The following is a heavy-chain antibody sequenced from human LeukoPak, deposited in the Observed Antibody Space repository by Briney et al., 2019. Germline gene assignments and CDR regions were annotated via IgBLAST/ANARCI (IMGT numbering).Heavy chain of an antibody. CDR2: ISGSGGST. D-gene: IGHD1-26*01. CDR3: AKDAEYSGSYLYYFDY. J-gene: IGHJ4*02. CDR1: GFTFSSYA. Sequence: GGSLRLSCAASGFTFSSYAMSWVRQAPGKGLEWVSAISGSGGSTYYADSVKGRFTISRDNSKNPLYLQMNSLRAEDTAVYYCAKDAEYSGSYLYYFDYWGQGTLVTVSS. V-gene: IGHV3-23*01.